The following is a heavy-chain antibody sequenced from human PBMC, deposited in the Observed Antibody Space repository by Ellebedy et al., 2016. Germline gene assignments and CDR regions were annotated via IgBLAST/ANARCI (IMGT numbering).Heavy chain of an antibody. CDR1: GFTFSSHA. CDR3: VKDHAENYYGYFQF. V-gene: IGHV3-23*01. CDR2: VVGSGERT. D-gene: IGHD3-10*01. J-gene: IGHJ1*01. Sequence: GGSLRLSCVASGFTFSSHAMSWVRQAPGKGPEWVSAVVGSGERTFYADSVKGRFTISRDNSNNMLYLQMNSLRAEDTAVYYCVKDHAENYYGYFQFWGQGALVAVSS.